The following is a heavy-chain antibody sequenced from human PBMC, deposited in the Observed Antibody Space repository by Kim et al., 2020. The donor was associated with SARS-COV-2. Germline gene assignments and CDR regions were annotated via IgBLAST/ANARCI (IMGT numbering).Heavy chain of an antibody. Sequence: SQTLSLTCVISGDRVSSDSAAWNWIRQSPSRGLEWLGRTYYRSKWYYDYADSVKRRITINPDTSKNQFSLQLKSVTPEDTAMYYCARDHQYSIDYWGQGTLVTVSS. D-gene: IGHD5-12*01. CDR1: GDRVSSDSAA. V-gene: IGHV6-1*01. CDR2: TYYRSKWYY. J-gene: IGHJ4*02. CDR3: ARDHQYSIDY.